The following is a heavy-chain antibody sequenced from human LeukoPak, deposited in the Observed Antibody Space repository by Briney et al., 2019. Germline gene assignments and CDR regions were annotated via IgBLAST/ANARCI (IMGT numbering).Heavy chain of an antibody. J-gene: IGHJ6*03. V-gene: IGHV4-38-2*02. D-gene: IGHD6-6*01. CDR1: GYSISSGYY. CDR3: VSMSSASHYYYYYYYMDV. CDR2: IYHSGST. Sequence: SETLSLTCTVSGYSISSGYYWGWIRQPPGKGLEWIGSIYHSGSTYYNPSLKSRVTISVDTSKNQFSLKLTSVTAADTAVYYCVSMSSASHYYYYYYYMDVWGKGTTVTVSS.